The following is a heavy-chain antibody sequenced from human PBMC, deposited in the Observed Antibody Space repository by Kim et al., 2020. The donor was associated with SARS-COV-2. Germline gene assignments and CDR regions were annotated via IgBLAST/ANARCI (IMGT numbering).Heavy chain of an antibody. Sequence: ASVKVSCKVSGYTLTELSMHWVRQAPGKGLEWMGGFDPEDGETIYAQKFQGRVTMTEDTSTDTAYMELSSLRSEDTAVYYCATDQRGYPPHATSGYDSLDYWGQGTLVTVSS. CDR1: GYTLTELS. V-gene: IGHV1-24*01. CDR3: ATDQRGYPPHATSGYDSLDY. J-gene: IGHJ4*02. CDR2: FDPEDGET. D-gene: IGHD5-12*01.